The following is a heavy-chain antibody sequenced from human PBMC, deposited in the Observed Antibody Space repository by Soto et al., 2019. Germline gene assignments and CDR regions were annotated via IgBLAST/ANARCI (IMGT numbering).Heavy chain of an antibody. D-gene: IGHD3-22*01. CDR2: ISSSSTTI. V-gene: IGHV3-48*02. CDR1: GFTFRTYS. J-gene: IGHJ3*02. Sequence: EVQLVESGGGLVQPGGSLRLSCAASGFTFRTYSMNWVRQAPGKGLEWGSYISSSSTTIYYADSVKGRFTISRDNPKNSLYLQMNSLRDEETAVYYCGGDSSGYFYPDAFDIWGQGTMVTVSS. CDR3: GGDSSGYFYPDAFDI.